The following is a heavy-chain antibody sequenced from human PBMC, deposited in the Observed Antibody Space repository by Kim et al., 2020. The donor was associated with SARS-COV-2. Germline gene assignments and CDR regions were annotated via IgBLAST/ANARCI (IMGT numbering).Heavy chain of an antibody. CDR2: ISYDGSNK. V-gene: IGHV3-30*18. Sequence: GGSLRLSCAASGFTFSSYGMHWVRQAPGKGLEWVAVISYDGSNKYYADSVKGRFTISRDNSKNTLHLQMNSLRPEDTAVYYCAKVQYGGNTDYWYFDLWG. CDR1: GFTFSSYG. J-gene: IGHJ2*01. CDR3: AKVQYGGNTDYWYFDL. D-gene: IGHD2-15*01.